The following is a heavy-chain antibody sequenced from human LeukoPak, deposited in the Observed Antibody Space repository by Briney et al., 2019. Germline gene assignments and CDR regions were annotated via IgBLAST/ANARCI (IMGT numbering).Heavy chain of an antibody. Sequence: SETLSLTCAVYGGSFSGYYWSWIRQPPGKGLEWIGEINHSGSTNYNPSLKSRVTISVDTSKNQFSLKLSSVTAADTAVYYCARVRISYYYYGMDVWGQGTTVTVSS. CDR2: INHSGST. D-gene: IGHD2/OR15-2a*01. CDR1: GGSFSGYY. J-gene: IGHJ6*02. CDR3: ARVRISYYYYGMDV. V-gene: IGHV4-34*01.